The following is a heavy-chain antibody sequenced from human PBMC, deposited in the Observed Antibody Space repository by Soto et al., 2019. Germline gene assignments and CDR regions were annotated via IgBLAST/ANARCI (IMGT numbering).Heavy chain of an antibody. V-gene: IGHV1-18*01. CDR2: ISAYNGNT. Sequence: QVQLVQSGAEVKKPGASVKVSFKASGYTFTSYGISWVRQAPGQGLEWMGWISAYNGNTNYAQKLQGRVTMTTDTSTSKDYMELRSLSSDDTAVYYCARSGGVVVAATPFDPWGQGTLVTVSS. D-gene: IGHD2-15*01. J-gene: IGHJ5*02. CDR1: GYTFTSYG. CDR3: ARSGGVVVAATPFDP.